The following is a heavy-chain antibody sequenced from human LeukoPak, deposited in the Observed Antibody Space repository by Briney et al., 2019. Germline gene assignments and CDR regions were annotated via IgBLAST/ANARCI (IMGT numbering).Heavy chain of an antibody. CDR2: ISGDGGST. CDR1: GFTFDDYA. J-gene: IGHJ4*02. Sequence: GGSLRLSCAASGFTFDDYAMHWVRQAPGKGLEWVSLISGDGGSTYYADSVKGRFTISRDNSKNSLYLQMNSLRTEDTALYYCATIAVAGKNFDYWGQGTLVTVSS. V-gene: IGHV3-43*02. CDR3: ATIAVAGKNFDY. D-gene: IGHD6-19*01.